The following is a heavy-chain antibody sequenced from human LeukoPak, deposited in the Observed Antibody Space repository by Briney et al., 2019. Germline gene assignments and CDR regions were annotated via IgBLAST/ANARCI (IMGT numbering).Heavy chain of an antibody. J-gene: IGHJ3*02. CDR1: GFTFSTYG. V-gene: IGHV3-30*18. CDR3: AKDRLLLARGVIDAFDI. CDR2: ISYDGDNK. D-gene: IGHD3-10*01. Sequence: PGGSLRLSCAASGFTFSTYGMHWVRQAPGKGLAWVAVISYDGDNKYFADSVKGRFTISRDNSENTLYLQMNSLRAEDTAVYYCAKDRLLLARGVIDAFDIWGQGTMVTVSS.